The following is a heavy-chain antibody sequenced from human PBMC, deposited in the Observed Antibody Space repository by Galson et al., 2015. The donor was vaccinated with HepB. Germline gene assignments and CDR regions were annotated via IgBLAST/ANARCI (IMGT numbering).Heavy chain of an antibody. J-gene: IGHJ4*02. CDR1: GLTFSIYS. Sequence: SLRLSCAASGLTFSIYSMNWVRQAPGKGLEWVSYMTSDMTTIYYADSVKGRFTISRDNAGNSLYLHMNSLRDEDTAVYFCARSVRASFDSWGQGTLVTVSS. CDR2: MTSDMTTI. V-gene: IGHV3-48*02. CDR3: ARSVRASFDS.